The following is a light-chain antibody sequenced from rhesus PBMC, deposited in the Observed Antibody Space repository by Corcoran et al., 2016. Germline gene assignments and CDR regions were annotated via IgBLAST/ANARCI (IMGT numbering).Light chain of an antibody. Sequence: DIQMTQSPSSLSASVGDRVTITCRASENVNNYLNWYQQKPGKAPKLLIDKASTLQSGVPSRFSGCGSGTDYTFTISSLQPEDVATYYCQHGYGTPFTFGPGTKLDIK. CDR1: ENVNNY. V-gene: IGKV1-74*01. CDR3: QHGYGTPFT. CDR2: KAS. J-gene: IGKJ3*01.